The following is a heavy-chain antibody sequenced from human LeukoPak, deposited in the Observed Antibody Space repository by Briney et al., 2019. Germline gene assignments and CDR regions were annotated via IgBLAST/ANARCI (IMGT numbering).Heavy chain of an antibody. Sequence: PGGSLRLSCAASGFTFSSYAMSWVRQAPGKVLEWVSAISGSGGSTYYADSVKGRFTISRDNSKNTLYLQMNSLRAEDTAVYYCAKDRKYYDILTGFSLRWFDPWGQGTLVTVSS. J-gene: IGHJ5*02. CDR2: ISGSGGST. D-gene: IGHD3-9*01. CDR3: AKDRKYYDILTGFSLRWFDP. CDR1: GFTFSSYA. V-gene: IGHV3-23*01.